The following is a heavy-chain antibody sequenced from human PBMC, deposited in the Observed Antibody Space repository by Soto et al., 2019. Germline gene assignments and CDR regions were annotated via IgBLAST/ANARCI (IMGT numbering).Heavy chain of an antibody. J-gene: IGHJ4*02. V-gene: IGHV3-30-3*01. CDR1: GLTFSSNA. D-gene: IGHD3-3*01. CDR2: ISYDGSNK. CDR3: ARDKSAFGVASHFDY. Sequence: GGSLRLSCAASGLTFSSNAMHWVRQAPGKGLEWVAVISYDGSNKYYADSVKGRLTISRDNSKNTLFLQMNSLRAEDTAVYYCARDKSAFGVASHFDYCGQGTLVTVSS.